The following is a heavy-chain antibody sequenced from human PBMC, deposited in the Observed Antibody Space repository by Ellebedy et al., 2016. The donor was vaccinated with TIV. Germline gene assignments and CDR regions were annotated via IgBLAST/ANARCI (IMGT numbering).Heavy chain of an antibody. V-gene: IGHV4-39*07. J-gene: IGHJ4*02. Sequence: MPSETLSLTCTVSGDSIDTSTYYWGWIRQPPGKGLEWIGSFYYGGSAYYHPSLKSRVTMSLDTSKSQVSLKLSSVTAADTAVYYCARDFERRIPAAGGMFYFDFWGQGALVTVAS. D-gene: IGHD6-13*01. CDR1: GDSIDTSTYY. CDR2: FYYGGSA. CDR3: ARDFERRIPAAGGMFYFDF.